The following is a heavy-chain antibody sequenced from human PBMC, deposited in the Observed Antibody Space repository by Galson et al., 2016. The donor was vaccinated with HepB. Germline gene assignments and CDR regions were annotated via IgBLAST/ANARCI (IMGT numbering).Heavy chain of an antibody. D-gene: IGHD1-26*01. CDR2: IIPRFSKP. J-gene: IGHJ5*01. Sequence: SVKVSCKASGGIFSTYAINWVRQAPGQGLEWMGGIIPRFSKPNYAQKFKDRLTITADESTTTVSMELSSLRFEDTAMYYCARVGRDGWELYNWLDSWGQGTLVTVSS. CDR1: GGIFSTYA. V-gene: IGHV1-69*13. CDR3: ARVGRDGWELYNWLDS.